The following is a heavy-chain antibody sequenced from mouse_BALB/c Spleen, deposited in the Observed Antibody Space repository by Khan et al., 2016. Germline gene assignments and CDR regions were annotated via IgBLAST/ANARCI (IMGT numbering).Heavy chain of an antibody. Sequence: EVQLQESGGGLVQPGGSLKLSCAASGFDFSRYWMSWVRQAPGKGLEWIGEINPDSSTINYTPSLKDKFIFSRDNAKKTLYLQMSKVTSEDTALYYLARAEYFGCFAYWGQGTLVTVSS. J-gene: IGHJ3*01. CDR1: GFDFSRYW. CDR2: INPDSSTI. CDR3: ARAEYFGCFAY. V-gene: IGHV4-1*02.